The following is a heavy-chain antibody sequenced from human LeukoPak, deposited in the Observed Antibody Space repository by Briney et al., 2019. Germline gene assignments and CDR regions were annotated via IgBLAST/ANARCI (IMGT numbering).Heavy chain of an antibody. CDR1: GFTFSSYA. V-gene: IGHV3-30*04. Sequence: GRSLRLSCAASGFTFSSYAMHWVRQAPGKGLEWVAVISYDGSNKYYADSVKGRFTISRDNSKNTLYLQMNSLRAEDTAVYYCARDQGVAVVDPWGQGTLVTVSS. J-gene: IGHJ5*02. CDR3: ARDQGVAVVDP. D-gene: IGHD6-19*01. CDR2: ISYDGSNK.